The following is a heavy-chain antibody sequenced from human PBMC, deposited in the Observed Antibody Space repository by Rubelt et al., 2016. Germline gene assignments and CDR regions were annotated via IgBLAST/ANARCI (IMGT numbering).Heavy chain of an antibody. D-gene: IGHD6-6*01. Sequence: QVQLQESGPGLVKPSETLSLTCTVSGGSISSYYWSWIRQPPGKGLECIGYIYFSGSTNYNPSLESRVTISVDTSKNQFALKLGAGAAADTAVYYCARLSSSSGIDYWGQGILVTVSS. J-gene: IGHJ4*02. CDR2: IYFSGST. V-gene: IGHV4-59*08. CDR3: ARLSSSSGIDY. CDR1: GGSISSYY.